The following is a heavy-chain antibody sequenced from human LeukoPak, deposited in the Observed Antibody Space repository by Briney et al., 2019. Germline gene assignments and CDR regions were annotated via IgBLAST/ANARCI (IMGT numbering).Heavy chain of an antibody. V-gene: IGHV3-21*01. CDR3: ARVWQHLVLSSRAFDI. J-gene: IGHJ3*02. Sequence: SGGSLRLSCAASGFTFSSYSMNWVRQAPGKGLEWVSSISSSSSYIYYADSVKGRFTISRDNAKNSLYLQMNSLRADDTAVYYCARVWQHLVLSSRAFDIWGQGTMVTVSS. CDR2: ISSSSSYI. D-gene: IGHD6-13*01. CDR1: GFTFSSYS.